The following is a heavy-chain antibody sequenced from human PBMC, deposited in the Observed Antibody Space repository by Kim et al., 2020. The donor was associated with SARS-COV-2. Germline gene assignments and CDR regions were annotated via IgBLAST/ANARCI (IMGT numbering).Heavy chain of an antibody. CDR1: GFTFGASP. J-gene: IGHJ6*02. CDR2: IKSKANNYAI. D-gene: IGHD4-4*01. Sequence: GGSLRLSCAAAGFTFGASPIHWVRQASGKGLEWLGRIKSKANNYAIVYDESVKGRFTMSRDDAENTAYLQINSLKSEDTAVYYCARRGVYSNNYHHGLDVWGPGTTVTVSS. CDR3: ARRGVYSNNYHHGLDV. V-gene: IGHV3-73*01.